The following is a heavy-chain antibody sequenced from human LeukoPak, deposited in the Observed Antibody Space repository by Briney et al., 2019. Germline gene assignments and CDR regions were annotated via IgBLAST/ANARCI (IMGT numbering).Heavy chain of an antibody. CDR1: GITLSNYG. Sequence: GGSLRLSCAVSGITLSNYGMSWVRQAPGKGLEWVAGISGSGGRTNYADSVKGRFTVSRDNPKDTLYLQMNSLRAEDTAVYFCAKRGVVIRVILVGFHKEANYFDSWGQGALVTVSS. D-gene: IGHD3-22*01. J-gene: IGHJ4*02. CDR2: ISGSGGRT. V-gene: IGHV3-23*01. CDR3: AKRGVVIRVILVGFHKEANYFDS.